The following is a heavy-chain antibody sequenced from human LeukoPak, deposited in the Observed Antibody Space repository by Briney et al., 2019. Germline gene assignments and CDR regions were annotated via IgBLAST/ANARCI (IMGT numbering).Heavy chain of an antibody. Sequence: ASVKVSCKASGYTFTNYYMHWVRQAPGQGLEWMGWINPNSGGTNYAQKFQGRLTMTRDTSISTTYMELNNLRSDDTAVYYCARDLATVTIPYFDYWGQGTLVTVSS. CDR3: ARDLATVTIPYFDY. CDR1: GYTFTNYY. CDR2: INPNSGGT. D-gene: IGHD4-17*01. J-gene: IGHJ4*02. V-gene: IGHV1-2*02.